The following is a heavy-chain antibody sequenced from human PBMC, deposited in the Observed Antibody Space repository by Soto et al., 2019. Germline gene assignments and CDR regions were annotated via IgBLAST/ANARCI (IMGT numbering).Heavy chain of an antibody. Sequence: QVQLVESGGGVVQPGRSLRLSCAASGFTFSSYGMHWVRQAPGKGLEWVAVISYDGSNKYYADSVKGRFTISRDNSKNTLYLQMNSLRAEDTAVYYCAPLVVVAAKCPDAFDIWGQGTMVTVSS. J-gene: IGHJ3*02. CDR1: GFTFSSYG. V-gene: IGHV3-30*03. CDR2: ISYDGSNK. CDR3: APLVVVAAKCPDAFDI. D-gene: IGHD2-15*01.